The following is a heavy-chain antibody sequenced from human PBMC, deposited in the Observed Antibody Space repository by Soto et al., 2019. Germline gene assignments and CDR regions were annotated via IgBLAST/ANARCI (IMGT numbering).Heavy chain of an antibody. CDR2: INHSGST. V-gene: IGHV4-34*01. J-gene: IGHJ5*02. D-gene: IGHD6-13*01. CDR3: ARGGCSSSWYSANWFDP. CDR1: GGSFSGYY. Sequence: SETLSLTCAVYGGSFSGYYWSWIRQPPGKGLEWIGEINHSGSTNYNPSLKSRVTISVDTSKNQFSLKLSSVTAADTAVYYCARGGCSSSWYSANWFDPWGQGTLVTVSS.